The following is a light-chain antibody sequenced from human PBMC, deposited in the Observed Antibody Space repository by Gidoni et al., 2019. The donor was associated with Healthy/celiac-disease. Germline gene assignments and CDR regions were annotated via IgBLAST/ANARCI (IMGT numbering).Light chain of an antibody. V-gene: IGKV3-20*01. CDR1: QSVSSSY. CDR2: GAT. J-gene: IGKJ3*01. CDR3: QQYGSSPFT. Sequence: LPPSPATLSLSPGDRATLSCRASQSVSSSYLAWYQQKPGQAPRLLIYGATSRATGIPGRFGSSGSRTDFTLTISRLEPEDLAVYYCQQYGSSPFTFGPGTKVDIK.